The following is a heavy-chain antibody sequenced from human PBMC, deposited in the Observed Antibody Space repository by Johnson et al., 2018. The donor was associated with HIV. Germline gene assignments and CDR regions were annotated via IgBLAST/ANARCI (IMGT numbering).Heavy chain of an antibody. J-gene: IGHJ3*02. CDR1: GFTFSSYA. Sequence: VQLVESGGGVVQPGRSLRLSCAASGFTFSSYAMHWVRQAPGKGLEWVAVISYDGSNKYYADSAKGRFNISRDNSKNTLYLQMNSLRAEDTAVYYCARGSGVLTGGDSDAFDIWGQGTMVTVSS. V-gene: IGHV3-30*14. D-gene: IGHD4-17*01. CDR2: ISYDGSNK. CDR3: ARGSGVLTGGDSDAFDI.